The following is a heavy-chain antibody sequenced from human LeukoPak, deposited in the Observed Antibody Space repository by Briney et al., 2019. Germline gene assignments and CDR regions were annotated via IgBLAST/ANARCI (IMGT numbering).Heavy chain of an antibody. Sequence: PGGSLSLSCAASRLTFSDYAMSWFRQAPGKGLEWVSGITSGFTPHYADSVKGRFTISRDNSKNTFHLQLNSLRADDTAVYYCAKDYSESRVADVFFEYWGQGTLVTVSS. V-gene: IGHV3-23*01. CDR1: RLTFSDYA. D-gene: IGHD2-15*01. J-gene: IGHJ4*02. CDR3: AKDYSESRVADVFFEY. CDR2: ITSGFTP.